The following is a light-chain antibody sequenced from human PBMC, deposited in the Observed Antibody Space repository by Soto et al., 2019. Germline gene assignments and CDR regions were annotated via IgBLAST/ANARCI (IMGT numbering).Light chain of an antibody. Sequence: AIQMTQSPSSLSASVGDRVTITCRASQDISKDLGWYQQKPGKAPKLLIYGASNLHRGVPSRFSGSGSGTDFTLTISSLQPEDFAAYYCLQDYNYPRTFGQGTKVDIK. CDR1: QDISKD. V-gene: IGKV1-6*01. CDR2: GAS. CDR3: LQDYNYPRT. J-gene: IGKJ1*01.